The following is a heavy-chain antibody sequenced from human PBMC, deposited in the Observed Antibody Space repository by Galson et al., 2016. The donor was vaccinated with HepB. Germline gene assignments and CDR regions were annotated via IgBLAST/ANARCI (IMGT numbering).Heavy chain of an antibody. CDR3: AKDRVPGILREYNWFDP. CDR1: GFTFSSYA. D-gene: IGHD2-21*02. J-gene: IGHJ5*02. Sequence: SLRLSCAASGFTFSSYAMTWVRQAPGKGLEWVSAISGSGGSTFYADSVKGRFTISRDNSKNTLYLQMNSLRAEDTAVYYCAKDRVPGILREYNWFDPWGQGTLVTVSS. CDR2: ISGSGGST. V-gene: IGHV3-23*01.